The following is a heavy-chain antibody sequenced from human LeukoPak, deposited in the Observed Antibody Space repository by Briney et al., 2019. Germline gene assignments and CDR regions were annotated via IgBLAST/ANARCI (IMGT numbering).Heavy chain of an antibody. V-gene: IGHV3-33*06. CDR2: IWHDGSSE. D-gene: IGHD3-22*01. CDR3: AKDDRGGWSGYFDN. Sequence: GGSLRLSCEASGFISSNYWMTWVRQAPGKGLEWVAVIWHDGSSEFYADSVRGRFSISRDDSKNTVYLQMNILRAEDTALYYCAKDDRGGWSGYFDNWGQGTLVTVSS. J-gene: IGHJ4*02. CDR1: GFISSNYW.